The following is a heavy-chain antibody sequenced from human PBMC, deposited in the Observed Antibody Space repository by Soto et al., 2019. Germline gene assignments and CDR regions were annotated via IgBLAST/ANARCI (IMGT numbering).Heavy chain of an antibody. CDR3: AHYDSSGYFSHFDS. V-gene: IGHV2-5*01. Sequence: QIALQESGPTVVKPTQTLTLTCTFSGFSLTTTGVGVGWIRHSPGKALEWLAMVYWNDDRRDSPSLKSRLTITHDTSQNHVVLTMTYMDPVDTATEFCAHYDSSGYFSHFDSWGQGPLVTFSS. D-gene: IGHD3-22*01. CDR2: VYWNDDR. J-gene: IGHJ4*02. CDR1: GFSLTTTGVG.